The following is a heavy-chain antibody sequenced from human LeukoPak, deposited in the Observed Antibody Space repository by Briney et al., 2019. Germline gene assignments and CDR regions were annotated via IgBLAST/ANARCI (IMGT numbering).Heavy chain of an antibody. CDR3: ARGSRAVAFHAQTKNWFDP. J-gene: IGHJ5*02. CDR2: ISSSSSYI. V-gene: IGHV3-21*01. Sequence: GGSLRLSCAASGFTFSSYSMNWVRQAPGKGLEWVSSISSSSSYIYYADSVKGRFTISRDNAKNSLYLQMNSLRAEDTAVYYCARGSRAVAFHAQTKNWFDPWGQGTLVTVSS. D-gene: IGHD6-19*01. CDR1: GFTFSSYS.